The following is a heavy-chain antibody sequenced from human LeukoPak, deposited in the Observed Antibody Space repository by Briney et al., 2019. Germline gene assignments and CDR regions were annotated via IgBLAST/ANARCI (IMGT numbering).Heavy chain of an antibody. V-gene: IGHV1-46*01. CDR2: INPSGGST. D-gene: IGHD1-1*01. CDR3: AGSDMERRNYIDY. J-gene: IGHJ4*02. Sequence: ASVKVSCKASGYTFTSYYMHWVRQAPGQGLEWMGIINPSGGSTSYAQKFQGRVTMTRDMSTSTVYIELSSLRSGDTAVYYCAGSDMERRNYIDYWGEGTLVTVSS. CDR1: GYTFTSYY.